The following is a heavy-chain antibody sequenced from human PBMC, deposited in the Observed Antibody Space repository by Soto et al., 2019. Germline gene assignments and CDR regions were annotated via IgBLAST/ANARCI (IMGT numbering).Heavy chain of an antibody. CDR2: INSDGSST. V-gene: IGHV3-74*01. Sequence: GSLRLSCAASGFTFSSYWMHWVRQAPGKGLVWVSRINSDGSSTSYADSVKGRFTISRDNAKNTLYLQMNSLRAEDTAVYYCAREYYDFWSGSYYYYGMDVWGQGTTVTVYS. CDR3: AREYYDFWSGSYYYYGMDV. J-gene: IGHJ6*02. D-gene: IGHD3-3*01. CDR1: GFTFSSYW.